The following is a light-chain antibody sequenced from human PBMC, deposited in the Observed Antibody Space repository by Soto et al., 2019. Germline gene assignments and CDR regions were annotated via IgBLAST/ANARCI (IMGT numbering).Light chain of an antibody. CDR3: CSSAGYCYV. V-gene: IGLV2-11*01. CDR1: SSDIGGHIS. CDR2: DVS. Sequence: SVLSQPRSVSGSPGHSVTSSCTGTSSDIGGHISVSWFQQHPGKAPKLMIYDVSKRPSGVPDRFSGSKSGNTASLTISCLQAEDEAYYYSCSSAGYCYVFRTGDEVTVL. J-gene: IGLJ1*01.